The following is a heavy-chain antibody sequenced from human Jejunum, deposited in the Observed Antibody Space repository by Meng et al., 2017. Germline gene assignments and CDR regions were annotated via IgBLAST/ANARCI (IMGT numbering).Heavy chain of an antibody. J-gene: IGHJ4*02. CDR3: AKVRISAAGGLDF. D-gene: IGHD6-13*01. Sequence: EVQLLESGGDLVQPGGSLRLSCAASGFTFSNNAMGWFRQAPGKGLEWVSGISGSGVSTYYANSVKGRFTISRDNSKNTLYLQMNSLRVDDTAVYYCAKVRISAAGGLDFWGQGTLVTVSS. CDR1: GFTFSNNA. V-gene: IGHV3-23*01. CDR2: ISGSGVST.